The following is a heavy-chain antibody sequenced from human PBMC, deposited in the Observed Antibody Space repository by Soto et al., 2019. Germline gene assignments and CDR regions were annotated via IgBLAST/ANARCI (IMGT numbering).Heavy chain of an antibody. V-gene: IGHV4-31*03. J-gene: IGHJ1*01. CDR2: IYYSGST. D-gene: IGHD4-17*01. CDR3: ARVSHGDLRGYFQH. CDR1: GGSISSGGYY. Sequence: SETLSLTCTVSGGSISSGGYYWSWIRQHPGKGLEWIGYIYYSGSTYYNPSLKSRVTISVDTSKNQFSLKLSSVTAADTAVYYCARVSHGDLRGYFQHWGQGTLVTVSS.